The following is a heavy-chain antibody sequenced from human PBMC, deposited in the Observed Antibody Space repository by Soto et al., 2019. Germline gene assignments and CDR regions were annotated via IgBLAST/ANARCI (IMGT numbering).Heavy chain of an antibody. CDR2: ISAYNGDT. Sequence: GASVKVSCKASGYTFTNYAISWVRQAPGQGLEWMGWISAYNGDTKYAQKLQDRVTMTTDTSTTTAYMELRSLRSDDAAVYFCAREGGSNSWYGVGYYYYGMDVWGQGTTVTVSS. J-gene: IGHJ6*02. V-gene: IGHV1-18*04. CDR1: GYTFTNYA. CDR3: AREGGSNSWYGVGYYYYGMDV. D-gene: IGHD6-13*01.